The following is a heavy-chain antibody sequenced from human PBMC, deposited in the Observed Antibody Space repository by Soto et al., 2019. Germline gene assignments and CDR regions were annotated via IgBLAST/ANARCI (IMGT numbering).Heavy chain of an antibody. D-gene: IGHD5-18*01. CDR2: ISYDGSNK. V-gene: IGHV3-30*18. CDR1: GFTFSSYG. CDR3: AKPTAMVMYYYYGVDV. Sequence: GGSLRLSCAASGFTFSSYGMHWVRQAPGKGLEWVAVISYDGSNKYYADSVKGRFTISRDNSKNTLYLQMNSLRAEDTAVYYCAKPTAMVMYYYYGVDVWGQGTTVTVSS. J-gene: IGHJ6*02.